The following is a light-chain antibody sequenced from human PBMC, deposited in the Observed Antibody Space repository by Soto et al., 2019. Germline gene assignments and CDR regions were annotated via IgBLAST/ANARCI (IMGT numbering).Light chain of an antibody. Sequence: QSALTQPASVSGSPGQSITISCTGTSSDVGGYNYVSWYQQHPGKAPKLMFYDVSNRPSGVSNRFSGSKSGNTASLTISGLQAEDESDYYCSSYTGSSTYVFGTGTKLTVL. J-gene: IGLJ1*01. V-gene: IGLV2-14*03. CDR3: SSYTGSSTYV. CDR1: SSDVGGYNY. CDR2: DVS.